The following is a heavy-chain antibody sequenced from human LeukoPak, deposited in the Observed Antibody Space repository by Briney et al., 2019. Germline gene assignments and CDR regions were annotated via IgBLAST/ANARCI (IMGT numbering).Heavy chain of an antibody. CDR1: GFTFSIYS. D-gene: IGHD6-13*01. CDR2: ITSSSNYI. V-gene: IGHV3-21*01. J-gene: IGHJ6*02. Sequence: GGSLRLSCAASGFTFSIYSMNWVRQAPGKGLEWLSSITSSSNYIYYADSVKGRFTISRDNAKNSLYLQMNSLRAEDTAVYYCARIAAADNGMDVWGQGTTVTVSS. CDR3: ARIAAADNGMDV.